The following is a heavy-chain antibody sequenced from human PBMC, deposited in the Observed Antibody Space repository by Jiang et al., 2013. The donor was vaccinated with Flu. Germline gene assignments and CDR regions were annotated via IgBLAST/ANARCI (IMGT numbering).Heavy chain of an antibody. V-gene: IGHV4-31*11. CDR1: GGSISSGDYY. CDR2: IYYSGST. CDR3: ARVDYYYYGVDV. Sequence: GSGLVKPSQTLSLTCAVSGGSISSGDYYWTWIRQHPGKGLEWIGYIYYSGSTHYNPSLKSRVTISGDTSKNQFSLKVTSVTAADTAVYYCARVDYYYYGVDVWGPRDHGHRLL. J-gene: IGHJ6*01.